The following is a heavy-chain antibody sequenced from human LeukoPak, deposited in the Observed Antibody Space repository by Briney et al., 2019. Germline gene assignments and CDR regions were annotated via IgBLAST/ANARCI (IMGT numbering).Heavy chain of an antibody. CDR1: GGSISSSNW. Sequence: SETLSLTCAVSGGSISSSNWWSWVRQPPGKGLEWIGEIYQSGSTNYNPSLKSRVTILVDNSKNQFSLKVSSVTAADTAVYFCARSVSGSYGAFDIWGQGTLVTVSS. J-gene: IGHJ3*02. CDR2: IYQSGST. V-gene: IGHV4-4*02. CDR3: ARSVSGSYGAFDI. D-gene: IGHD1-26*01.